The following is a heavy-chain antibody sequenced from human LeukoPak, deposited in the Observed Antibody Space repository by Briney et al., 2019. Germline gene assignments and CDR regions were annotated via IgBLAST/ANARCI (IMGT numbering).Heavy chain of an antibody. CDR2: IIPIFGTA. CDR1: GGTFSSYA. V-gene: IGHV1-69*01. CDR3: ARVGDYGDYFDY. D-gene: IGHD4-17*01. J-gene: IGHJ4*02. Sequence: SVKVSCKASGGTFSSYAISWVRQAPGQGLEWMGGIIPIFGTANYAQKFQGRVTITADESTSTAYMELSSLRSEDTAVHYCARVGDYGDYFDYWGQGTLVTVSS.